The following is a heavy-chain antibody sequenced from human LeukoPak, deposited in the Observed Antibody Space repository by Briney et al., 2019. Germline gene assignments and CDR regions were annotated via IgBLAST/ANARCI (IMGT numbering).Heavy chain of an antibody. J-gene: IGHJ4*02. CDR2: INPNSGGT. V-gene: IGHV1-2*06. Sequence: ASVKVSCKASGYTFTGYYMHWVGQAPGQGLEWMGRINPNSGGTNYAQKFQGRVTMTRDTSISTAYMELSRLRSDDTAVYYWAREGAYSGSWSGYWGQGTLVTVSS. CDR1: GYTFTGYY. D-gene: IGHD6-13*01. CDR3: AREGAYSGSWSGY.